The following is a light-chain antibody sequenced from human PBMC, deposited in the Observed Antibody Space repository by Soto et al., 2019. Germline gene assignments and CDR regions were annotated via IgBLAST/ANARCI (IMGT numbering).Light chain of an antibody. Sequence: QSVLTQSPSASGTPGQRVSISCSGSSSNIGSNTVSWYQHVPGTAPKLLIYSNDQRPSAVPGRFSGSKSGSSASLAISGLQSEDEAYYYCATGDDSLNVVFGGGTKLTVL. CDR3: ATGDDSLNVV. J-gene: IGLJ3*02. V-gene: IGLV1-44*01. CDR2: SND. CDR1: SSNIGSNT.